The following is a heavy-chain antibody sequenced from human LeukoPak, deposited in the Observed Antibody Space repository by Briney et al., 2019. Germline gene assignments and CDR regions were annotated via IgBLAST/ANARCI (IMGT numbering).Heavy chain of an antibody. V-gene: IGHV3-43*01. Sequence: GGSLRLSCAASGFTFDDYSVHWVRQGPGKGLEWVSVISWDGGSTSYADSVKGRFTISRDNSKNSLHLQMNSLRSEDSALYYCAKDRGGVDYWGQGTLVTVSS. CDR1: GFTFDDYS. D-gene: IGHD3-16*01. CDR2: ISWDGGST. J-gene: IGHJ4*02. CDR3: AKDRGGVDY.